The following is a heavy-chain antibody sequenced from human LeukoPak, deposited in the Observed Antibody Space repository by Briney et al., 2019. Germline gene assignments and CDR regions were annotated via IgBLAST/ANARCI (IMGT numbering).Heavy chain of an antibody. CDR1: GGTFTSYA. Sequence: SGKLSCKAAGGTFTSYAISWVRRAPGQGLEWRGGIIPIFGTAHYAQKFQGRVTITADESTSTAYIELSGLRSEDTAVYYCARVAARVRGVIMPAYFDYWGQGTLVTVSS. D-gene: IGHD3-10*01. CDR3: ARVAARVRGVIMPAYFDY. V-gene: IGHV1-69*01. CDR2: IIPIFGTA. J-gene: IGHJ4*02.